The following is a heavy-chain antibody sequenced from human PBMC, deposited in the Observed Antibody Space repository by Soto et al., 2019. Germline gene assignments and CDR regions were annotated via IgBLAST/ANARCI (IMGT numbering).Heavy chain of an antibody. J-gene: IGHJ4*02. CDR1: GGSISSSSYY. CDR2: IYYSGST. D-gene: IGHD1-1*01. V-gene: IGHV4-39*01. CDR3: DSWKYPTTYSRTTYFDY. Sequence: SETLSLTCTVSGGSISSSSYYWGWIRQPPGKGLEWIGSIYYSGSTYYNPSLKSRVTISVETSKNQFSLKLSSVTAADTAVYYSDSWKYPTTYSRTTYFDYWRQGNLLTVSS.